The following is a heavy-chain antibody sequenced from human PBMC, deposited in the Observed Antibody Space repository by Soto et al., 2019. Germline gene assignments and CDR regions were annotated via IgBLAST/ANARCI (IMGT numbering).Heavy chain of an antibody. Sequence: GGSLRLSCAASGFTVSSNFMSWVRQAPGKGLEWVSVIHSGGSTYYADSVKGRFTISRDNSKNTLYLQMNSLRAEDTAVYYCARDYRAVASYYYGMDAWGQGTMVTVSS. CDR3: ARDYRAVASYYYGMDA. CDR2: IHSGGST. CDR1: GFTVSSNF. J-gene: IGHJ6*02. V-gene: IGHV3-53*01. D-gene: IGHD6-19*01.